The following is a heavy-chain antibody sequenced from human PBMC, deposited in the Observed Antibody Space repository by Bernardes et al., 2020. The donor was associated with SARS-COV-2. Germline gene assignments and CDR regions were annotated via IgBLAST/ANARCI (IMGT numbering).Heavy chain of an antibody. D-gene: IGHD6-6*01. Sequence: GGSLRLSCEISGLALDDAHMSWIRQAPGEGLEWVSYISGTGHYIDYVESVKGRFTFSRDDARHSVYLQMNNLTTEDTAVYYCESFSPSSNLAYWGRGTLVTVSS. J-gene: IGHJ4*02. CDR2: ISGTGHYI. V-gene: IGHV3-11*03. CDR3: ESFSPSSNLAY. CDR1: GLALDDAH.